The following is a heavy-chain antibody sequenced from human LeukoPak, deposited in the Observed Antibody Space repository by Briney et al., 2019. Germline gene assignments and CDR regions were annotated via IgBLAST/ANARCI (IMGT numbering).Heavy chain of an antibody. D-gene: IGHD6-19*01. CDR1: GGSISSYY. CDR2: IYYSGST. V-gene: IGHV4-59*08. Sequence: SETLSLTCTVSGGSISSYYWSWIRQPPGKGLEWIGYIYYSGSTSYNPSLKSRVTISVDTSKNQFSLKLSSVTAADTAVYYCARHSVDAFDIWGQGAMVTVSS. J-gene: IGHJ3*02. CDR3: ARHSVDAFDI.